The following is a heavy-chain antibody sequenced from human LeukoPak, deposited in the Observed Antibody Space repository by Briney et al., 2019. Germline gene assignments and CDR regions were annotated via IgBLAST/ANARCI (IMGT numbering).Heavy chain of an antibody. Sequence: PSETLSLTCAVYGGSFSGYYWSWIRQPPGKGLEWIGEINHSGSTNYNPSLKSRVTISVDTSKNQFSLKLSSVTAADTAVYYCARAFPSIYDSSGYYWGYYYYYMDVWGKGTTVTVSS. CDR2: INHSGST. D-gene: IGHD3-22*01. J-gene: IGHJ6*03. V-gene: IGHV4-34*01. CDR1: GGSFSGYY. CDR3: ARAFPSIYDSSGYYWGYYYYYMDV.